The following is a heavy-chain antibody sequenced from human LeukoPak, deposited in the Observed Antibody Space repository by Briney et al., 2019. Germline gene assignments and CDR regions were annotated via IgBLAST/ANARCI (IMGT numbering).Heavy chain of an antibody. V-gene: IGHV4-61*10. D-gene: IGHD1-26*01. CDR2: IYSSGTT. Sequence: PSETLSLTCSVSGGSISSGSYYWSWIRQPAGKGLEWIGHIYSSGTTNYSPSLKSRVTIAVDTSKNQFSLKLSSVTAADTAMYYCVRDWEGFNFDIWGQGTVVTVSS. CDR3: VRDWEGFNFDI. J-gene: IGHJ3*02. CDR1: GGSISSGSYY.